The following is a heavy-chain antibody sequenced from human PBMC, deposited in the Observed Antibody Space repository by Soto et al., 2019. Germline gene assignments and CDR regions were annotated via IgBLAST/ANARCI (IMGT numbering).Heavy chain of an antibody. CDR1: GGTFSSYG. V-gene: IGHV1-69*13. CDR3: ARSVGVTTLSYLDY. D-gene: IGHD1-26*01. Sequence: SVKVSCKAAGGTFSSYGISWVRQAPGQGLEWMGGIIPMFGTATHTQNFQGRLTITADESTSTAYMELSSLRSEDTAVYFCARSVGVTTLSYLDYWGQGTLVTVS. CDR2: IIPMFGTA. J-gene: IGHJ4*02.